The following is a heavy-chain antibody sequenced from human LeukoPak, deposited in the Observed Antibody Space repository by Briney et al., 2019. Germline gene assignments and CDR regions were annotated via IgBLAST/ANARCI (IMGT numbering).Heavy chain of an antibody. CDR3: VRWGYSYGKPGASDY. V-gene: IGHV3-11*01. CDR2: ISSSGSTI. CDR1: GFTFRDYY. Sequence: GGSLRLSCAASGFTFRDYYMSWIRQAPGKGLEWVSYISSSGSTICYADSVKGRFTISRDNAKNSLYLQMNSLRAEDTAVYYCVRWGYSYGKPGASDYWGQGTLVTVSS. J-gene: IGHJ4*02. D-gene: IGHD5-18*01.